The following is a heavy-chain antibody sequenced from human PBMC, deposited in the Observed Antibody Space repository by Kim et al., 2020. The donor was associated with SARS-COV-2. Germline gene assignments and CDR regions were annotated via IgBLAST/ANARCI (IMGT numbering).Heavy chain of an antibody. CDR2: VNPGDGDT. J-gene: IGHJ2*01. V-gene: IGHV1-46*01. CDR1: GYTFINYY. CDR3: VGERARAQYFDL. Sequence: ASVKVSCKASGYTFINYYFHWVRQAPGQGLEWMGIVNPGDGDTSYTQKFQGRVTMTRDTSTGTVFMELGSLISEDTAVYYCVGERARAQYFDLWGRGTLVTVSS.